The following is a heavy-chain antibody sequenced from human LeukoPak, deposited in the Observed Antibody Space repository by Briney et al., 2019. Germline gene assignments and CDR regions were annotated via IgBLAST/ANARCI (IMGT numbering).Heavy chain of an antibody. D-gene: IGHD2-2*01. J-gene: IGHJ4*02. CDR2: IYYSGRT. V-gene: IGHV4-30-4*08. CDR3: ARHNYCSSTSCYSR. Sequence: PSQTLSLTCTVSGGSISSGDYYWRWLRQPPGKGLEWFVYIYYSGRTYYNPSLKSRVTISVDTSKNQFSLKLSSVTAADTAVYYCARHNYCSSTSCYSRWGQGTLVTVSS. CDR1: GGSISSGDYY.